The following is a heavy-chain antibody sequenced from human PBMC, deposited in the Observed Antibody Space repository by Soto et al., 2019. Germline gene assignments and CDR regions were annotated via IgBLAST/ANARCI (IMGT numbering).Heavy chain of an antibody. J-gene: IGHJ5*02. Sequence: SVKVSCKASGGLFSSYPISWVRQVPGQGLEWMGGIIPVFQTAYYTQRFQGRVTITADESTNTAYMELSSLRSADTAIYYCARGGVAARKGRWFDPWGQGTLVTVSS. D-gene: IGHD6-25*01. CDR3: ARGGVAARKGRWFDP. V-gene: IGHV1-69*13. CDR1: GGLFSSYP. CDR2: IIPVFQTA.